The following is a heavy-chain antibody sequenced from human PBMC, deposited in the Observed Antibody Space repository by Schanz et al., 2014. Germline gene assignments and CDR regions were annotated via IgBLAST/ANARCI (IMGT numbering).Heavy chain of an antibody. CDR2: ISYSGST. CDR1: GASISSGGYY. J-gene: IGHJ6*02. D-gene: IGHD3-16*01. Sequence: QVQLQESGPGLVKPSQTLSLTCTVSGASISSGGYYWDWIRLLPGKGLEWIGYISYSGSTSFNPSRKSRLPMSVDTSKNQFSLSLSSVTAADTAVYYCARHGGIPYYPMDVWGQGTTVTVSS. CDR3: ARHGGIPYYPMDV. V-gene: IGHV4-31*03.